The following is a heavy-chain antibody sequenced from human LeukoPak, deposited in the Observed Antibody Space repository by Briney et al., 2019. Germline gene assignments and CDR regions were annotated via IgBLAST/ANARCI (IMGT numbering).Heavy chain of an antibody. V-gene: IGHV4-4*07. Sequence: PSETLSLTCTVSGGSISSYYWSWIRQPAGKALEWIGRIYTSGSTNYNPSLKSRVTISVDSSTNHFSLRLTSVTAADTAVYYCAAMTTVTMYSYFFDSWGQGTLLTVSS. CDR1: GGSISSYY. D-gene: IGHD4-17*01. J-gene: IGHJ4*02. CDR3: AAMTTVTMYSYFFDS. CDR2: IYTSGST.